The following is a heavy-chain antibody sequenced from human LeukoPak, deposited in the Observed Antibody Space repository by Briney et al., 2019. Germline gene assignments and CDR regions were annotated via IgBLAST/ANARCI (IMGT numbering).Heavy chain of an antibody. CDR2: ISGSGGGT. Sequence: PSGGSLRLSCAASGFTFSSYAMSWVRQAPGKGLEWVSAISGSGGGTYYADSVKGRFTISRDNSKNTLYLQMNSLRAEDTAVYYCANRLDSGWVLGYWGQGTLVTVSS. CDR3: ANRLDSGWVLGY. CDR1: GFTFSSYA. D-gene: IGHD6-19*01. J-gene: IGHJ4*02. V-gene: IGHV3-23*01.